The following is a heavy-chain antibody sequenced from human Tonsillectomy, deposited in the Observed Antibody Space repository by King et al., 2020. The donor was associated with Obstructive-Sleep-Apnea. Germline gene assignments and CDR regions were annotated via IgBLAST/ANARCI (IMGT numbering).Heavy chain of an antibody. CDR3: ARVMDYGGPPGAKGFDY. CDR2: IYDSGST. Sequence: VQLQESGPGLVKPSETLSLTCTVSGGSISSYYWSWIRQPPGKGLEWMGYIYDSGSTNYNPSLKSRLTISVDTSKNQFSLMLSSVTAADTAVYYCARVMDYGGPPGAKGFDYWGQGTLVTVSS. D-gene: IGHD4-23*01. J-gene: IGHJ4*02. CDR1: GGSISSYY. V-gene: IGHV4-59*01.